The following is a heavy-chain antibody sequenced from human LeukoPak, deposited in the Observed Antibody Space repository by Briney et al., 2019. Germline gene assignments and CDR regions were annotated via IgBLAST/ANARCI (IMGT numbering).Heavy chain of an antibody. Sequence: SETPSLTCTVSGGSISSSTYYWGWIRQPPGKGLELIGSKYYSGNSYYNPSLKSRVSISVDTSKNQFSLKLSSVTAADTAVYYCARLYYYYGLDVWGQGTTVTVSS. CDR3: ARLYYYYGLDV. CDR1: GGSISSSTYY. V-gene: IGHV4-39*01. CDR2: KYYSGNS. J-gene: IGHJ6*02.